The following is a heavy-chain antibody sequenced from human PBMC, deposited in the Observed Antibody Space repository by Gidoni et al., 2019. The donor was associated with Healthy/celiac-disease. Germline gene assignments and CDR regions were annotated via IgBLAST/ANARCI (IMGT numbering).Heavy chain of an antibody. J-gene: IGHJ2*01. CDR1: GFTFSSYA. CDR2: ISGSGGST. D-gene: IGHD3-3*01. CDR3: AKVIDFWSGYYNWYFDL. V-gene: IGHV3-23*01. Sequence: EVQLLESGGGLVQPGGSLRLSCAASGFTFSSYAMSWVRQAPGKGLEWVSAISGSGGSTYYADSVEGRFTISRDNSKNTLYLQMNSLRAEDTAVYYCAKVIDFWSGYYNWYFDLWGRGTLVTVSS.